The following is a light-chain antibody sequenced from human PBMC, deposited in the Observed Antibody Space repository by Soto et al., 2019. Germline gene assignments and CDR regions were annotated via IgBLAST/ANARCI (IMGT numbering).Light chain of an antibody. CDR2: DSS. J-gene: IGKJ1*01. CDR3: QQRSDWPWT. V-gene: IGKV3-11*01. CDR1: QSVSSN. Sequence: EIVLTQSPVTLSLSPGERATLSCRASQSVSSNLAWYRQRPGQAPRLLIYDSSNRAAGIPARFSGSGSGTDFTLTVSSLEPEDFVVYYCQQRSDWPWTFGQGTKWIS.